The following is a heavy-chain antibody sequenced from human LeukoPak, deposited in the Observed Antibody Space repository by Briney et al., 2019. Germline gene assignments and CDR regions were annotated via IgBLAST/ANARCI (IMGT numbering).Heavy chain of an antibody. V-gene: IGHV4-59*01. CDR2: IYYSGST. CDR1: GGSISSYY. CDR3: ARASSGSYYGALNYYYYYYMDV. D-gene: IGHD1-26*01. J-gene: IGHJ6*03. Sequence: SETLSLTCTVSGGSISSYYWSWIRQPPGKGLEWIGYIYYSGSTNYNPSLKSRVTISVDTSKNQFSLKLSSVTAADTAVYYCARASSGSYYGALNYYYYYYMDVWDKGTTVTISS.